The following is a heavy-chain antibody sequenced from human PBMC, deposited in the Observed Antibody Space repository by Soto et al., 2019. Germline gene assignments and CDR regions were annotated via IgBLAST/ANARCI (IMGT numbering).Heavy chain of an antibody. CDR2: IYYSGST. V-gene: IGHV4-30-4*01. D-gene: IGHD3-10*01. Sequence: QVQLQESGPGLVKPSQTLSLTCTVSGGSISSGDYYWSWIRQPPGKGLEWIGYIYYSGSTYYNPSLKSRVTISVDTSKNQFSLKLSSVTAADTAVYYCARGPLWGSGFTSLGFWFDPWGQGTLVTVSS. CDR1: GGSISSGDYY. J-gene: IGHJ5*02. CDR3: ARGPLWGSGFTSLGFWFDP.